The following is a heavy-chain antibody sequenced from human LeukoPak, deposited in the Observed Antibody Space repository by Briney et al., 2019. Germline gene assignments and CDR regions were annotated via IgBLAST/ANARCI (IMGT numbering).Heavy chain of an antibody. CDR3: ARGSTSPFGP. CDR2: VYHDGTT. Sequence: PSETLSLTCTVSGVSISSYYWSWIRQSPGKGLEWIGYVYHDGTTIYDPSLKSRVTMSMDTSKNQFSLSLRSVTAAGTALYYCARGSTSPFGPWGQGTLVAVSS. D-gene: IGHD2-2*01. CDR1: GVSISSYY. V-gene: IGHV4-59*01. J-gene: IGHJ5*02.